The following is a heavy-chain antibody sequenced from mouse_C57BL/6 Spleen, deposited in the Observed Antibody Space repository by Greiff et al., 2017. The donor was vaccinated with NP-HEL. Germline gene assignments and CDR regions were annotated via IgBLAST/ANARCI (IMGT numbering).Heavy chain of an antibody. D-gene: IGHD1-1*01. CDR2: INYDGSST. CDR3: ARDRDYYGSSPFAY. J-gene: IGHJ3*01. V-gene: IGHV5-16*01. CDR1: GFTFSDYY. Sequence: EVKVVESEGGLVQPGSSMKLSCTASGFTFSDYYMAWVRQVPEKGLEWVANINYDGSSTYYLDSLKSRFIISRDNAKNILYLQMSSLKSEDTATYYCARDRDYYGSSPFAYWGQGTLVTVSA.